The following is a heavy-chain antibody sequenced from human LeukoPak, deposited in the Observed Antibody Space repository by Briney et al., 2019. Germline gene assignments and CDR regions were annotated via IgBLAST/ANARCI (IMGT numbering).Heavy chain of an antibody. J-gene: IGHJ5*02. CDR3: ARSDYYGSGSPIGWFDP. Sequence: ASVKVSCKASGYTFTSYGISWVRQAPGQGLEWMGWISAYNGNTNYAQKLQGRVTMTTDTSTSTAYMELRSLRSDDTAVYYCARSDYYGSGSPIGWFDPWGQGTLVTVSS. D-gene: IGHD3-10*01. CDR1: GYTFTSYG. CDR2: ISAYNGNT. V-gene: IGHV1-18*01.